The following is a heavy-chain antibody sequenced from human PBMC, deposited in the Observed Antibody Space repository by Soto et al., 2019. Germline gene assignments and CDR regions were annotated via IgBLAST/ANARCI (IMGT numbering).Heavy chain of an antibody. CDR3: TTDLNYDILTGYYLYYYYGMDV. J-gene: IGHJ6*02. Sequence: GGSLRLSCAASGFTFSNAWMSWVRQAPGKGLEWVGRIKSKTDGGTTDYAAPVKGRFTISRDDSKNTLYLQMNSLKTEDTAVYYCTTDLNYDILTGYYLYYYYGMDVWGQGTTVTVS. CDR2: IKSKTDGGTT. D-gene: IGHD3-9*01. CDR1: GFTFSNAW. V-gene: IGHV3-15*01.